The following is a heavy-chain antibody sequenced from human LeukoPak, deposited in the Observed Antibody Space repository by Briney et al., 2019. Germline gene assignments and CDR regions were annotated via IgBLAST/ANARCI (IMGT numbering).Heavy chain of an antibody. D-gene: IGHD6-19*01. J-gene: IGHJ4*02. CDR1: GGSTSSGDYF. V-gene: IGHV4-30-4*01. Sequence: PSETLSLTCTVSGGSTSSGDYFWSWIRQPPGKGLEWIGYIYYSGTTYYNPSLKSRVTISVDTSKNQFSLDLSSVTAADMAVYFCARETMAGHFDYWGQGTLVTVSS. CDR2: IYYSGTT. CDR3: ARETMAGHFDY.